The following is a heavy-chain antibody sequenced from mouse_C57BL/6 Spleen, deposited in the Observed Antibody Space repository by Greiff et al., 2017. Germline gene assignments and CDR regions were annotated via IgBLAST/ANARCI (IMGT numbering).Heavy chain of an antibody. CDR3: ARSGQLYYFDY. J-gene: IGHJ2*01. CDR2: IYPGDGDT. CDR1: GYAFSSSW. Sequence: QVQLKQSGPELVKPGASVKISCKASGYAFSSSWMNWVKQRPGKGLEWIGRIYPGDGDTNYNGKFKGKATLTADKSSSTAYMQLSSLTSEDSAVYFCARSGQLYYFDYWGQGTTLTVSS. D-gene: IGHD3-3*01. V-gene: IGHV1-82*01.